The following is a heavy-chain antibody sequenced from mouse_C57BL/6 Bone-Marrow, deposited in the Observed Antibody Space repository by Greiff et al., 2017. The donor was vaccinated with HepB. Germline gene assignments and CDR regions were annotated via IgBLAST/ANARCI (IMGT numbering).Heavy chain of an antibody. J-gene: IGHJ2*01. Sequence: EVKLVESGPVLVKPGASVKMSCKASGYTFTDYYMNWVKQSHGKSLEWIGVINPYNGGTSYNQKFKGKATLTVDKSSSTAYMELNSLTSEDSAVYYCARPLDFDYWGQGTTLTVSS. CDR2: INPYNGGT. CDR3: ARPLDFDY. CDR1: GYTFTDYY. V-gene: IGHV1-19*01.